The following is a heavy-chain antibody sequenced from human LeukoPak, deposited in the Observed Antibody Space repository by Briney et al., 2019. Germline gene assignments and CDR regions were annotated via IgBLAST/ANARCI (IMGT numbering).Heavy chain of an antibody. D-gene: IGHD3-10*01. CDR3: ARPDARDGFRVDP. CDR1: GDSISSSTYY. Sequence: PSETLSLTCTVSGDSISSSTYYWGWIRQPPGKGLEWIGRIYYSGNTYYNPSLKSRVTISVDTSKNRFSLKLSSVTAADTAVYYCARPDARDGFRVDPWGQGTLVTVSS. V-gene: IGHV4-39*01. CDR2: IYYSGNT. J-gene: IGHJ5*02.